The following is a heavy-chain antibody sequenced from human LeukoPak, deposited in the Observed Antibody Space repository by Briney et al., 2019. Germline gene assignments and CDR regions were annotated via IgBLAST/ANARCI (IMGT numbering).Heavy chain of an antibody. D-gene: IGHD4-17*01. CDR3: AKDLVPTVTTLLDY. CDR2: ISGSGGST. V-gene: IGHV3-23*01. J-gene: IGHJ4*02. Sequence: GGSLRLSCAASGFTFSSYAMSWVRQAPGKGLEGVSAISGSGGSTYYADSVKGRFTISRDNSKNTLYLQMSSLRAEDTAVYYCAKDLVPTVTTLLDYWGQGTLVTVSS. CDR1: GFTFSSYA.